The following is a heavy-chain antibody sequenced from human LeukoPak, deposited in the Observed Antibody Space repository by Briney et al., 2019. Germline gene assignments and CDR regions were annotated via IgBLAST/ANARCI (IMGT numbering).Heavy chain of an antibody. CDR1: GYSISSGYY. D-gene: IGHD4-17*01. CDR3: ARGNDYGTHFDY. J-gene: IGHJ4*02. Sequence: PSETLSLTCTVSGYSISSGYYWGWIRQPPGKGLEWIGSINHSGSTYYNPSLKSRVTISVDTSKNQFSLKLSSVTAADTAVYYCARGNDYGTHFDYWGQGTLVTVSS. V-gene: IGHV4-38-2*02. CDR2: INHSGST.